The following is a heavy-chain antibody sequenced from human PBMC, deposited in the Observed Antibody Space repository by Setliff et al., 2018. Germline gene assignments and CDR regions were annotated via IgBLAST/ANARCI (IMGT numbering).Heavy chain of an antibody. CDR3: ARDRISRYYDSGAHAFDI. V-gene: IGHV3-30*02. CDR2: IRHDGSNE. Sequence: GSLRLSCAASGFTSSMYGVHWVRQAPGKGLEWVAYIRHDGSNENYADSVKGRFTISRDNSKSTLYLQMSSLRAEDTAVYYCARDRISRYYDSGAHAFDIWGQGTMVTVSS. J-gene: IGHJ3*02. CDR1: GFTSSMYG. D-gene: IGHD3-22*01.